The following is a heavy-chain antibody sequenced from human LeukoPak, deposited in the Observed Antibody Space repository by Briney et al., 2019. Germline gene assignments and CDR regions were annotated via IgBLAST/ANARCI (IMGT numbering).Heavy chain of an antibody. D-gene: IGHD3-10*01. Sequence: SETLSLTCTVSGGSISTSNYYWGWIRQPPGKGLEWIGYIYYSGSTNYNPSLKSRVTISVDTSKNRFSLKLSSVTAADTAVYYCAREMWFGELKGFEYWGQGTLVTVSS. CDR3: AREMWFGELKGFEY. CDR2: IYYSGST. V-gene: IGHV4-61*05. CDR1: GGSISTSNYY. J-gene: IGHJ4*02.